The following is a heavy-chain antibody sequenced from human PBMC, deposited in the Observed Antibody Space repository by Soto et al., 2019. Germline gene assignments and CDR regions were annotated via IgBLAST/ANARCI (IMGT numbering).Heavy chain of an antibody. CDR1: GGTFSSYA. J-gene: IGHJ6*02. CDR3: ARGYRGYDYRTGDYGMDV. CDR2: IIPIFGTA. Sequence: SVKVSCKASGGTFSSYAISWVRQAPGQGLEWMGGIIPIFGTANYAQKFQGRVTITADESTSTAYMELSSLRSEDTAVYYCARGYRGYDYRTGDYGMDVWGQGTTVTVSS. D-gene: IGHD5-12*01. V-gene: IGHV1-69*13.